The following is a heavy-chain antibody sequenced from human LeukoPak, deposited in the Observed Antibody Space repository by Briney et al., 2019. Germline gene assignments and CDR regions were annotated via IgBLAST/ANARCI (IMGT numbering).Heavy chain of an antibody. D-gene: IGHD6-19*01. CDR1: GYTFTSYY. J-gene: IGHJ4*02. V-gene: IGHV1-46*01. CDR3: ARAPLIAVQFDY. CDR2: IDPTGVP. Sequence: ASVKVSCKASGYTFTSYYMHWVRQAPGQGLEWMGIIDPTGVPTYAQKFQGRVTMTRDTSTSTVYMELSSLRSEDTAVYYCARAPLIAVQFDYWGQGTLVTVSS.